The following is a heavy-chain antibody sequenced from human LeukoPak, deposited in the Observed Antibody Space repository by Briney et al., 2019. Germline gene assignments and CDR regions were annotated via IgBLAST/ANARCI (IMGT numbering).Heavy chain of an antibody. D-gene: IGHD2-2*01. CDR1: GFSFSTYS. Sequence: GGSLRLSCAASGFSFSTYSMNWIRQAPGKGLEWVSYISSSSSTVYYADSVKGRFTISRDNAKSSLYLQMNSLRAEDTAVYYYARDRGYCSSTTCRLYYFDYWGQGTLVTVSS. CDR3: ARDRGYCSSTTCRLYYFDY. J-gene: IGHJ4*02. CDR2: ISSSSSTV. V-gene: IGHV3-48*01.